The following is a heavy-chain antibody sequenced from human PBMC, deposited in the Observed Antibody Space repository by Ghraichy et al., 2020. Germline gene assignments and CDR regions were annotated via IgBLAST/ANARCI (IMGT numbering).Heavy chain of an antibody. CDR3: SGDGAVAGTGDFDY. CDR2: IWNDGSNK. Sequence: GGSLILSCAASGFTFSSYGMHWVRQAPGKGLEWVAVIWNDGSNKYYADSVKGRFTISRDNSKNTLYLQMNSLRAEATDVYYCSGDGAVAGTGDFDYWGQGTLVTVSS. V-gene: IGHV3-33*01. D-gene: IGHD6-19*01. J-gene: IGHJ4*02. CDR1: GFTFSSYG.